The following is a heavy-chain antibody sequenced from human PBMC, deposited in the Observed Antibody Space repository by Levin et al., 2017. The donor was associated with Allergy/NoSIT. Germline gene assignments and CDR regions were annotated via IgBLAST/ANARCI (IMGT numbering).Heavy chain of an antibody. Sequence: QTGGSLRLSCAASGFTVSSNYMSWVRQAPGKGLEWVSVIYSGGSTYYADSVKGRFTISRDNSKNTLYLQMNSLRAEDTAVYYCARVGYYYYGMDVWGQGTTVTVSS. J-gene: IGHJ6*02. V-gene: IGHV3-53*01. CDR3: ARVGYYYYGMDV. CDR2: IYSGGST. CDR1: GFTVSSNY.